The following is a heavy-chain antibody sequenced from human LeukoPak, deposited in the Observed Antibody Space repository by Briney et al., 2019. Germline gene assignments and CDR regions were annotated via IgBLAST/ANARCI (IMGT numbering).Heavy chain of an antibody. J-gene: IGHJ5*02. CDR2: INTNTGNP. CDR1: GYTFTSYA. V-gene: IGHV7-4-1*02. D-gene: IGHD5-18*01. CDR3: ARVFRYGYAGWFDP. Sequence: WASVKVSFTASGYTFTSYAMNWVRQAPGQGLEWMGWINTNTGNPTYAQGFTGRFVFSLDTSVSTAYLQISSLKAEDTAVYYCARVFRYGYAGWFDPWGQGTLVTVSS.